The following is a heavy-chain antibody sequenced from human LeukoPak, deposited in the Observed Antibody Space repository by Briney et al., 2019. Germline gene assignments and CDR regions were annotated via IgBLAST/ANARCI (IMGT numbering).Heavy chain of an antibody. D-gene: IGHD2-15*01. J-gene: IGHJ6*03. V-gene: IGHV3-23*01. CDR2: ISGNAVAT. Sequence: GGSLRLSCAASGFTFSNFGMSSVRQAPGKGLEWVSTISGNAVATYYADCVKGRFTISRDNSKNTLYLQINSLEAADTAIYYCAKRGSGTLLPTYYCYMDVWGKGTTVTVSS. CDR3: AKRGSGTLLPTYYCYMDV. CDR1: GFTFSNFG.